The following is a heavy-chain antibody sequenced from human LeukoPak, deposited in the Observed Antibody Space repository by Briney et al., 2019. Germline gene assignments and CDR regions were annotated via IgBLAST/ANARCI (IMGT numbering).Heavy chain of an antibody. CDR1: GFTFSSYG. J-gene: IGHJ4*02. Sequence: GGSLRVSCAASGFTFSSYGMHWVRQAPGKGLEGVTFIRYDGSNKYYADSVKGRFTISRDNSKNTMYLQMNSLRAEDTAVYYCAKDSSVYYYDSRSLDYWGQGTLVTVSS. D-gene: IGHD3-22*01. V-gene: IGHV3-30*02. CDR3: AKDSSVYYYDSRSLDY. CDR2: IRYDGSNK.